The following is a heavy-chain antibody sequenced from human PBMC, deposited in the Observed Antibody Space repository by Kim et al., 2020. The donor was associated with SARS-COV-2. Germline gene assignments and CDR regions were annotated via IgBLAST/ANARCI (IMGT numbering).Heavy chain of an antibody. CDR3: AKVGGITIFGVVMPHSLYFDY. J-gene: IGHJ4*02. V-gene: IGHV3-30*18. CDR1: GFTFSSYG. Sequence: GGSLRLSCAASGFTFSSYGMHWVRQAPGKGLEWVAVISYDGSNKYYADSVKGRFTISRDNSKNTLYLQMNSLRAEDTAVYYCAKVGGITIFGVVMPHSLYFDYWGQGTLDTVST. D-gene: IGHD3-3*01. CDR2: ISYDGSNK.